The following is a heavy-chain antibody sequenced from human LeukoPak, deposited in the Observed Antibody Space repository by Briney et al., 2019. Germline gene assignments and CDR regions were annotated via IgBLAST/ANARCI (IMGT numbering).Heavy chain of an antibody. CDR1: DGSISTFY. J-gene: IGHJ4*02. CDR3: ARDRRGSGTYYSDY. V-gene: IGHV4-4*07. Sequence: SETLSLTCTASDGSISTFYWSWIRQPAGKGLEWIGRICTSGSTDYNPSLKSRVTMSIDTSKKQFFLNLSSVTAADTAVYYCARDRRGSGTYYSDYWGQGTLVTVSS. D-gene: IGHD3-10*01. CDR2: ICTSGST.